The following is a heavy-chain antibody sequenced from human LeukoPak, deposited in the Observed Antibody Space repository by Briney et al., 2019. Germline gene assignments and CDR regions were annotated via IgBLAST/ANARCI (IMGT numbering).Heavy chain of an antibody. D-gene: IGHD5-18*01. CDR3: ARDNGGYSYGLGDN. CDR2: ISTSGHYI. V-gene: IGHV3-21*01. Sequence: KAGGSLRLSCAASGFTFSSYNMNWVRQAPGKGLEWVSSISTSGHYIYYADSLKGRFTISRDNTKNSLYLQMNSLRAEDTAVYYCARDNGGYSYGLGDNWGQGTLVTVSS. J-gene: IGHJ4*02. CDR1: GFTFSSYN.